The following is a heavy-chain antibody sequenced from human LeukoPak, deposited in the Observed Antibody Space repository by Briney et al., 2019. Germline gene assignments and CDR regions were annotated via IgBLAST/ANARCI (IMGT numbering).Heavy chain of an antibody. CDR1: GASISSYY. CDR3: ARHYSSGTYPLDS. Sequence: TSETLSLTCTVSGASISSYYWSWPRQPPGKGLEWLAYIYYTGTTNYNPSLKSRATISVDTSKNQLSLKLNSVTAADTAVYYCARHYSSGTYPLDSWGQGTLVTVSS. CDR2: IYYTGTT. J-gene: IGHJ4*02. V-gene: IGHV4-59*01. D-gene: IGHD3-10*01.